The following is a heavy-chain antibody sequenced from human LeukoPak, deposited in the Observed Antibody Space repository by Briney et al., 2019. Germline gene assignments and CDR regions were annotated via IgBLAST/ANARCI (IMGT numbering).Heavy chain of an antibody. V-gene: IGHV3-7*01. Sequence: PGGSLRLSCAASGFTFSSCWMNWVRQAPGKGLEWVANINGDGRDKYYVGSVRGRFTISRDNADNALYLQMNSLRGDDTALYYCARGVDSAIDWWGQGTLVTVSS. CDR1: GFTFSSCW. J-gene: IGHJ4*02. CDR2: INGDGRDK. CDR3: ARGVDSAIDW. D-gene: IGHD3-9*01.